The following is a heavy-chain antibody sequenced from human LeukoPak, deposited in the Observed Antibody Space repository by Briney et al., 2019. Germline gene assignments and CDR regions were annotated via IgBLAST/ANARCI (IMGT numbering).Heavy chain of an antibody. Sequence: SETLSLTCTVSGGSISSYYWSWIRQPPGKGLEWIGYIYYSGSTNYSPSLKSRVTISVDTSKNQFSLKLSSVTAADTAVYYCARDLGSGYGSGSGILPYYYYYYGMDVWGQGTTVTVCS. D-gene: IGHD3-10*01. CDR2: IYYSGST. V-gene: IGHV4-59*01. CDR3: ARDLGSGYGSGSGILPYYYYYYGMDV. CDR1: GGSISSYY. J-gene: IGHJ6*02.